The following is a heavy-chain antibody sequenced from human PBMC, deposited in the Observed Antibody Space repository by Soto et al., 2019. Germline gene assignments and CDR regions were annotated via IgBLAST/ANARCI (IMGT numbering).Heavy chain of an antibody. D-gene: IGHD3-9*01. CDR3: ARVLGYFDWLSAGYYYYYYMDV. CDR2: ISAYNGNT. CDR1: GYTFTSYG. Sequence: ASVTVSCQTSGYTFTSYGISWVRQAPGQGLEWMGWISAYNGNTNYAQKLQGRVTMTTDTSTSTAYMELRSLRSDDTAVYYCARVLGYFDWLSAGYYYYYYMDVWGKGTTVTVSS. V-gene: IGHV1-18*01. J-gene: IGHJ6*03.